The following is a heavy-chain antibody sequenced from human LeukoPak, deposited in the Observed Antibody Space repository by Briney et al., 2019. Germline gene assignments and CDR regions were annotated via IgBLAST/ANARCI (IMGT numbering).Heavy chain of an antibody. CDR3: AKPMDSSGYGHFDS. CDR2: ISHDGSNQ. D-gene: IGHD3-22*01. V-gene: IGHV3-30*18. CDR1: GFTFSTYA. Sequence: GRSLRLSCAASGFTFSTYAIHWVRQAPGKGLEWVALISHDGSNQYYGASVKGRFTISRDNSKNTLYLQMDSLRVEDTAVYYSAKPMDSSGYGHFDSWGQGTRVTVSS. J-gene: IGHJ4*02.